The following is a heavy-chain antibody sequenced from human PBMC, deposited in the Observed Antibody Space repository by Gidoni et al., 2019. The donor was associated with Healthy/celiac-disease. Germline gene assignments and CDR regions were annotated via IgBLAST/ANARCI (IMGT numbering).Heavy chain of an antibody. D-gene: IGHD3-9*01. CDR3: ARGRYYDILTGYYPYYYYMDV. V-gene: IGHV3-11*01. CDR1: GFTFSDYY. Sequence: PGGSLRLSCAASGFTFSDYYMSWIRQAPGKGLEWVSYISSSGSTIYYADSVKGRFTISRDNAKNSLYLQMNSLRAEDTAVYYCARGRYYDILTGYYPYYYYMDVWGKGTTVTVSS. J-gene: IGHJ6*03. CDR2: ISSSGSTI.